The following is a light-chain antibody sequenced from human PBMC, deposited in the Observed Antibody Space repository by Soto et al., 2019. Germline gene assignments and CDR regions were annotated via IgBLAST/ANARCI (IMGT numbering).Light chain of an antibody. CDR3: AAWDDSLNGHVV. J-gene: IGLJ2*01. Sequence: QSVLTQPPSASGTPGQRGTISCSGSRSNIGSNTVNWYQQLPGTAPKLLIYSNNQRPSGVPDRFSGSKSGTSASLAISGLQSEDEADYYCAAWDDSLNGHVVFGGGTKLTVL. V-gene: IGLV1-44*01. CDR2: SNN. CDR1: RSNIGSNT.